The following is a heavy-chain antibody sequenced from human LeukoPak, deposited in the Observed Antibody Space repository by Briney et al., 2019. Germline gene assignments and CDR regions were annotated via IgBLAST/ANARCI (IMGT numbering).Heavy chain of an antibody. J-gene: IGHJ4*02. CDR3: ARHWGNGGPPPPEFDY. Sequence: PSETLSLTCTVSGGSISSYDWSCCRQPPGKGLEWPCITYYNGRSSYNPSLKTRITISVATSSNQHYLMLRSVTAADTAVYYCARHWGNGGPPPPEFDYWGQGTLVTVSS. D-gene: IGHD3-16*01. CDR2: TYYNGRS. CDR1: GGSISSYD. V-gene: IGHV4-59*08.